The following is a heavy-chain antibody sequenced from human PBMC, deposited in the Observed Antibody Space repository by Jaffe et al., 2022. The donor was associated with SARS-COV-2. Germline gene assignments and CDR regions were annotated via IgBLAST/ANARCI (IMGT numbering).Heavy chain of an antibody. CDR3: ASNIVVVVAATSAFDI. Sequence: QLQLQESGPGLVKPSETLSLTCTVSGGSISSSSYYWGWIRQPPGKGLEWIGSIYYSGSTYYNPSLKSRVTISVDTSKNQFSLKLSSVTAADTAVYYCASNIVVVVAATSAFDIWGQGTMVTVSS. D-gene: IGHD2-15*01. J-gene: IGHJ3*02. V-gene: IGHV4-39*01. CDR1: GGSISSSSYY. CDR2: IYYSGST.